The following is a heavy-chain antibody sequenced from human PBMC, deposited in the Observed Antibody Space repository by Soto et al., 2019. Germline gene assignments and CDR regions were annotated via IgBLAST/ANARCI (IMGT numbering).Heavy chain of an antibody. V-gene: IGHV3-23*01. CDR1: GFTFSSYA. D-gene: IGHD3-22*01. CDR2: ISGSGGST. Sequence: PGGSLRLSCAAFGFTFSSYAMSWVRQAPGKGLEWVSAISGSGGSTYYADSVKGRFAISRDTSKNTLYLQMNSLRAEDTAVYYWGRALSSGYYDYWGQGILVTVSS. J-gene: IGHJ4*02. CDR3: GRALSSGYYDY.